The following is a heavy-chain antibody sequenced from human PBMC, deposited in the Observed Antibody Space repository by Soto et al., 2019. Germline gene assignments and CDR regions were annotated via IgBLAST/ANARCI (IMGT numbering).Heavy chain of an antibody. CDR2: FDPEDGET. CDR3: ATTAGGRYSGYDYWFDP. V-gene: IGHV1-24*01. Sequence: ASVKVSCKVSGYTLTELSMHWVRQAPGKGLEWMGGFDPEDGETIYAQKFQGRVTMTEDTSTDTAYMELSSLRSEDTAVYYCATTAGGRYSGYDYWFDPWGQGTLVPVSS. J-gene: IGHJ5*02. D-gene: IGHD5-12*01. CDR1: GYTLTELS.